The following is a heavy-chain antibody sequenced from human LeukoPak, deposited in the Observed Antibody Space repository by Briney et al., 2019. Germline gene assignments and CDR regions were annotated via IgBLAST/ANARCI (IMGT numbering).Heavy chain of an antibody. D-gene: IGHD6-13*01. CDR3: ARDQSAAVRPFFPDY. CDR2: LSGSGDST. CDR1: GFTFSSYA. V-gene: IGHV3-23*01. J-gene: IGHJ4*02. Sequence: GGSLRLSCAASGFTFSSYAMSWVRQAPGKGLEWVSGLSGSGDSTYYADSVKGRFTISRDNSKNTLYLQMNSLRAEDTAVYYCARDQSAAVRPFFPDYWGQGTLVTVSS.